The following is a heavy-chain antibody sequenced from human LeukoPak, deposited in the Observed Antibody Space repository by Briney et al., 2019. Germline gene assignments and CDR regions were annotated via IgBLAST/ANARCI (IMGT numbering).Heavy chain of an antibody. J-gene: IGHJ4*02. D-gene: IGHD4-17*01. CDR3: AKDGSDYGDLYYFDY. Sequence: HSGGSLRLSCAASGFTLSSYAMSWVRQAPGKGLEWVLAISGSGGSTYYADSVKGRFTISRDNSKNTLYLQMNSLRAEDTAVYYCAKDGSDYGDLYYFDYWGQGTLVTVSS. CDR2: ISGSGGST. CDR1: GFTLSSYA. V-gene: IGHV3-23*01.